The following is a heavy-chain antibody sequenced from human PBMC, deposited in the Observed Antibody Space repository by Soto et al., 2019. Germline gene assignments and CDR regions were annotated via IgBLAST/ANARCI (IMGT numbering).Heavy chain of an antibody. D-gene: IGHD2-2*01. CDR2: INAGNGNT. J-gene: IGHJ6*03. Sequence: ASVKVSCKASGYTFTNYAVHWVRQAPGQKLEWMGWINAGNGNTRFSQNLQGRVTITRDTSARTVYMELSSLRSEDTAVYYCVRGHLAVVPVESWFYYMDVWGKGTTVTVSS. CDR1: GYTFTNYA. V-gene: IGHV1-3*01. CDR3: VRGHLAVVPVESWFYYMDV.